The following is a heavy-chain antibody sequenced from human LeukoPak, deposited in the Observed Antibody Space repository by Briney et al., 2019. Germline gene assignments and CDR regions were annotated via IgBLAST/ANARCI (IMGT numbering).Heavy chain of an antibody. V-gene: IGHV4-30-2*01. CDR1: GGSMSSGDTGGYP. CDR3: ASSSSADFDY. D-gene: IGHD6-13*01. J-gene: IGHJ4*02. CDR2: IYHSGST. Sequence: SQTLSLTCAVSGGSMSSGDTGGYPWSWIRQPPGGGLEWIGYIYHSGSTYYNPSLKSRVTISVDRSKNQFSLKLKSVTAADAAVYYCASSSSADFDYWGQGVLVTVSS.